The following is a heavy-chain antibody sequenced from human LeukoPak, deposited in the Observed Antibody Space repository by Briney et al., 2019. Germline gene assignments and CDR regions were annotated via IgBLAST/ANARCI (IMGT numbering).Heavy chain of an antibody. Sequence: PGGSLRLSCAASGFTFSNFYMSWVRQAPGKGLEWVANIKHDGSEKYYVDSVKGRFTISRDNAKNSLFLQMNSLRADDTAIYYCAREGRVVDTTMVTYSYYYYMDVWGKGTTVTVSS. CDR2: IKHDGSEK. CDR1: GFTFSNFY. D-gene: IGHD5-18*01. CDR3: AREGRVVDTTMVTYSYYYYMDV. J-gene: IGHJ6*03. V-gene: IGHV3-7*01.